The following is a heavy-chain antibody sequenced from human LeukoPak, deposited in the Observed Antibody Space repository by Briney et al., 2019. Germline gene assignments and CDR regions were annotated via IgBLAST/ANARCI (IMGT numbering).Heavy chain of an antibody. CDR3: ARVYSSSSSDY. V-gene: IGHV3-74*01. CDR2: INSDGSST. D-gene: IGHD6-6*01. Sequence: GGSLRLSCAASGFTFSSYWMHWVRQAPGKGLLWASRINSDGSSTWYADSVKGRFTISRDNAKNTLYLQMNSLRAEDTAVYYCARVYSSSSSDYWGQGTLVTVSS. J-gene: IGHJ4*02. CDR1: GFTFSSYW.